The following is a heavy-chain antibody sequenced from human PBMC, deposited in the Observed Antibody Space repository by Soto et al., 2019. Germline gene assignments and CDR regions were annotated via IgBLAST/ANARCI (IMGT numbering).Heavy chain of an antibody. V-gene: IGHV3-33*01. J-gene: IGHJ4*02. CDR1: GFTFSSYG. CDR2: IWYDGSNK. CDR3: AGEDILGTRSFDY. Sequence: GGSLRLSCAASGFTFSSYGMHWVRQAPGKGLEWVAVIWYDGSNKYYADSVKGRFTISRDNSKNTQYLQMNSLRAEDTAVYYCAGEDILGTRSFDYWGQGTLVTVSS. D-gene: IGHD1-26*01.